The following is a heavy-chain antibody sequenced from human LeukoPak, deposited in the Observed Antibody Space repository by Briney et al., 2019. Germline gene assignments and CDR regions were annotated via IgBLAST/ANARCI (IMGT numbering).Heavy chain of an antibody. Sequence: GESLKISCAASGFTFSSYSMNWVRQAPGKGLEWVSYISSSSTTIYYADSVKGRFTISRDNAENSLYLQMNSLRAEDTAVYYCARDPIVTTIQRFDYWGRGTLVTVSS. CDR2: ISSSSTTI. V-gene: IGHV3-48*01. CDR1: GFTFSSYS. J-gene: IGHJ4*02. D-gene: IGHD5-12*01. CDR3: ARDPIVTTIQRFDY.